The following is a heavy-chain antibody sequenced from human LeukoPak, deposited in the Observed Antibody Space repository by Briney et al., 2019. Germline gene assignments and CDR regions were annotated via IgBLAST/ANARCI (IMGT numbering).Heavy chain of an antibody. CDR1: GYSISSGYY. CDR3: ARDPITISNSDWFDP. Sequence: SETLSLTCTVSGYSISSGYYWGWIRQPPGKGLEWIGSIYHSGSPYYKPSLKSRVTISVDTSKNQFSLKLSSATAADTAVYYCARDPITISNSDWFDPWGQGTLVTVSS. CDR2: IYHSGSP. D-gene: IGHD3-3*01. V-gene: IGHV4-38-2*02. J-gene: IGHJ5*02.